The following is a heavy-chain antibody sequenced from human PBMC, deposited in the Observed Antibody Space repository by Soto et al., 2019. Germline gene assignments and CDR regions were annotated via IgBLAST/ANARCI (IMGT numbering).Heavy chain of an antibody. CDR2: ITGSGDST. Sequence: EVQLLESGGGLVQPGGSLRLSCAVSGFTFSSHAMSWVRQAPGKGLECVSSITGSGDSTYYADSVKGRVTISRDKSKSTLYLQMNSLRAEDTAVYYCANDLQFSGWLSAQTFDYWGQGTQVTVSS. CDR3: ANDLQFSGWLSAQTFDY. D-gene: IGHD6-19*01. V-gene: IGHV3-23*01. J-gene: IGHJ4*02. CDR1: GFTFSSHA.